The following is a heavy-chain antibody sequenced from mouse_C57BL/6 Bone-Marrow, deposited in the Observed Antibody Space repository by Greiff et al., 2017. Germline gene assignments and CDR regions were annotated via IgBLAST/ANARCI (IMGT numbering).Heavy chain of an antibody. V-gene: IGHV1-64*01. CDR3: ARGYYGSSSAPYFDY. CDR2: IHPNSGST. D-gene: IGHD1-1*01. J-gene: IGHJ2*01. Sequence: QVQLQQSGAELVKPGASVKLSCKASGYTFTSYWMHWVKQRPGQGLEWIGMIHPNSGSTNYNEKFKSKATLTVDKSSSTAYMQLSSLTSEDSAVYYCARGYYGSSSAPYFDYWGQGTTLTVSS. CDR1: GYTFTSYW.